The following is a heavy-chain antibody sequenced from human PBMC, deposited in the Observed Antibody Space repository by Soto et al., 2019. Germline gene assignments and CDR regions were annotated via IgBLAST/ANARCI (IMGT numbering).Heavy chain of an antibody. J-gene: IGHJ6*02. CDR3: AKDLGPLRLLNYYFYGLDV. CDR2: IESGGST. D-gene: IGHD2-15*01. V-gene: IGHV3-53*01. CDR1: GFTVSSTY. Sequence: PWGSVRLSCNASGFTVSSTYMSWVRQAPGMGLEWVAVIESGGSTHYADSVKGRFTISRDISKNMIYLQLHTLRAEDTAVYYCAKDLGPLRLLNYYFYGLDVWGQGTTVTVAS.